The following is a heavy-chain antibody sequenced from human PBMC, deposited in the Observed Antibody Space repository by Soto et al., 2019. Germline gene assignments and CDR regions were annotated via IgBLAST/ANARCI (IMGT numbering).Heavy chain of an antibody. D-gene: IGHD4-17*01. J-gene: IGHJ5*02. CDR1: GYSISSGYY. Sequence: SETLSLTCAVSGYSISSGYYWGWIRQPPGKGLEWIGSIYHSGSTYYNPSLKSRVTIAVDTSKNQFSLKLSSVTAAGTAVYYCARVFRAGLRGDFGDWFHPWGQGTLVTVSS. CDR3: ARVFRAGLRGDFGDWFHP. V-gene: IGHV4-38-2*01. CDR2: IYHSGST.